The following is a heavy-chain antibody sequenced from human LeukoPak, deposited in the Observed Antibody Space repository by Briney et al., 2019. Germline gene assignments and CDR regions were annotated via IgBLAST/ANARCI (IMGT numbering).Heavy chain of an antibody. CDR3: ARDSYDFWSGSYYYYGMDV. J-gene: IGHJ6*02. V-gene: IGHV4-59*12. CDR2: IYYSAST. D-gene: IGHD3-3*01. CDR1: GGSISSYY. Sequence: SETLSLTCTVSGGSISSYYWSWIRQPPGKGLVWIGYIYYSASTNYNPSLKSRVTISVDTSKNQFSLKLSSVTAADTAVYYCARDSYDFWSGSYYYYGMDVWGQGTTVTVSS.